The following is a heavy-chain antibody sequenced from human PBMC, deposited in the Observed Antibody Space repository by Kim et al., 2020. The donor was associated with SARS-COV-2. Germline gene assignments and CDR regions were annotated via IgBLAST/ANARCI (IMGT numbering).Heavy chain of an antibody. CDR1: GFTFSDYY. J-gene: IGHJ4*02. Sequence: GGSLRLSCAASGFTFSDYYMSWIRQAPGKGLEWVSYISSSIDYTNYADSLKGRFTISRDNAKNSLYLQMNSLRADDTAVYYCARVSLGSSSWYYFDYWGQGTVVTVSS. V-gene: IGHV3-11*05. CDR2: ISSSIDYT. CDR3: ARVSLGSSSWYYFDY. D-gene: IGHD6-13*01.